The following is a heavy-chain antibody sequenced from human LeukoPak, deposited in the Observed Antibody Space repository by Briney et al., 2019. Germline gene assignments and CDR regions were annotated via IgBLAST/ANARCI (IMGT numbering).Heavy chain of an antibody. Sequence: PSETLSLTCTVSGGSISSYYWSWIRQPPGKGLKWIGYIYYSGSTNYNPSLKSRVTISVDTSKNQFSLKLSSVTAADTAVYYCARHVDTAMVEYWYFDLWGRGTLVTVSS. D-gene: IGHD5-18*01. J-gene: IGHJ2*01. CDR2: IYYSGST. CDR1: GGSISSYY. CDR3: ARHVDTAMVEYWYFDL. V-gene: IGHV4-59*01.